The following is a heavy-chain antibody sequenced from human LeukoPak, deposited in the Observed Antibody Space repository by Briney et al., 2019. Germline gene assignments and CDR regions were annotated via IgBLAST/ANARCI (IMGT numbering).Heavy chain of an antibody. Sequence: SVKVSCKASGGTFSSYAISWVRQAPGQGLEWMGRIIPILGIANYAQKFQGRVTITADKSTSTAYMELSSLRSEDRAVYYCARQNVDTAMVPWYDYWGQGTLVTVSS. D-gene: IGHD5-18*01. J-gene: IGHJ4*02. CDR3: ARQNVDTAMVPWYDY. CDR2: IIPILGIA. V-gene: IGHV1-69*04. CDR1: GGTFSSYA.